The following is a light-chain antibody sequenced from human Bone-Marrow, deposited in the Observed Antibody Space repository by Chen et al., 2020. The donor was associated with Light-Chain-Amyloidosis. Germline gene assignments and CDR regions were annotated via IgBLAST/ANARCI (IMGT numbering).Light chain of an antibody. V-gene: IGKV1-5*01. CDR3: QKYNSYSGT. CDR1: QFISTW. J-gene: IGKJ1*01. CDR2: DAS. Sequence: DLQMTQSPSTLSASVGDRVTITCRATQFISTWLAWYQQKPGKAPKLLIYDASTWESGVPSRCSGSGSGTEFTLTITSLQPDDFATYYCQKYNSYSGTFGQGTKVEIK.